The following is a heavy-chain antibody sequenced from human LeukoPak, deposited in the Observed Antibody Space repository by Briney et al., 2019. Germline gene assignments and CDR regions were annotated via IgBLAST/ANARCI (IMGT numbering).Heavy chain of an antibody. CDR3: ARYGSIAAAGTFDY. V-gene: IGHV3-7*02. J-gene: IGHJ4*02. CDR1: GFTFSAYW. CDR2: VKQDGSGK. Sequence: GGSLRLSCAASGFTFSAYWMSWLRQAPGKGLEWVANVKQDGSGKYYVDSLKGRFTISRDNARNSLFLQMNSLRAEDTAVYYCARYGSIAAAGTFDYWGQGTLVTVSS. D-gene: IGHD6-13*01.